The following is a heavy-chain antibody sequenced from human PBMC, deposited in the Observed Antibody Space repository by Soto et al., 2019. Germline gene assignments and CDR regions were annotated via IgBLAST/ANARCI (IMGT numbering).Heavy chain of an antibody. J-gene: IGHJ1*01. CDR3: QRGVDSSSPRNYFRR. D-gene: IGHD6-19*01. CDR1: GGSISSYY. Sequence: SETLSLTCTVSGGSISSYYWSWIRQPPGKGLEWIGYIYYSGSTNYNPSLKSRVTISVDTSKNQFSLKLSSVTAADTAVYYCQRGVDSSSPRNYFRRWGQGTLVTASS. V-gene: IGHV4-59*01. CDR2: IYYSGST.